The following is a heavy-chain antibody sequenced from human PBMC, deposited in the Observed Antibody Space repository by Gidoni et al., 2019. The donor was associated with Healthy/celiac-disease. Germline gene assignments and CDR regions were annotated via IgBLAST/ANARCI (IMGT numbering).Heavy chain of an antibody. J-gene: IGHJ2*01. Sequence: QVQLVESGGGVVQPGRSLRLSCAASGFTFSSYGMHWVRQAPGKGLEWVAVISYEGSNKYYADSVKGRFTISRDNSKNTLYLQMNSLRAEDTAVYYCAKDQARQYWYFDLWGRGTLVTVSS. CDR3: AKDQARQYWYFDL. V-gene: IGHV3-30*18. CDR1: GFTFSSYG. CDR2: ISYEGSNK.